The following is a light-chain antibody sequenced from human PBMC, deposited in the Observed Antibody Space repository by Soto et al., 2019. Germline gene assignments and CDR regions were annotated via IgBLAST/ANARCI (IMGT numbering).Light chain of an antibody. CDR3: QQYDQWWT. Sequence: EIVITQSPATLSVSPGERATLSCRASQSIGSSLAWYQVEPGQAPRLLIYAASTRVAGIPDRFSGSGSGTEFTLTISSLQSEDFRVYFCQQYDQWWTFGQGTKVDIK. V-gene: IGKV3-15*01. J-gene: IGKJ1*01. CDR1: QSIGSS. CDR2: AAS.